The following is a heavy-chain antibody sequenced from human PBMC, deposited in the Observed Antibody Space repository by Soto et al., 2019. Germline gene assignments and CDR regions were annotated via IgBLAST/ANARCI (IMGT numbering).Heavy chain of an antibody. Sequence: ASVKVSCKASGYTFTSYYMHWVRQAPGQGLEWMGWINPNSGGTNYAQKFQGRVTMTRDTSISTAYMELSRLRSDDTAVYYCARDYAAAAEYYYYYYGMDVWGQGTTVTVSS. J-gene: IGHJ6*02. CDR1: GYTFTSYY. CDR3: ARDYAAAAEYYYYYYGMDV. V-gene: IGHV1-2*02. CDR2: INPNSGGT. D-gene: IGHD6-13*01.